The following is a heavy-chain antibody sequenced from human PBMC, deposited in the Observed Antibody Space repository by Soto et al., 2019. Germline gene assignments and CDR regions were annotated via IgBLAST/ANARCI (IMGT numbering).Heavy chain of an antibody. D-gene: IGHD1-1*01. CDR1: GFTFSSYS. CDR2: ISSSSSTI. CDR3: ARGRGNWNLQNNWFDP. V-gene: IGHV3-48*02. J-gene: IGHJ5*02. Sequence: PGGSLRLSCAASGFTFSSYSMNWVRQAPGKGLEWVSYISSSSSTIYYADSVKGRFTISRDNAKNSLYLQMNSLRDEDTAVYYCARGRGNWNLQNNWFDPWGQGTLVTVSS.